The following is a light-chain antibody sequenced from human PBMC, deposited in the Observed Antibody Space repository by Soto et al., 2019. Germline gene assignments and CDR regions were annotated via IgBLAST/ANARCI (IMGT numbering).Light chain of an antibody. CDR2: WAS. J-gene: IGKJ4*01. V-gene: IGKV4-1*01. Sequence: DIVMTQSPDSLAVSLGERATIDCKSSQSLLYRANNRNYLAWYQQKPGQPPKLLIYWASTRESGVPDRFSGSGSGTDFTLTISSLQAEDVAVYYCQQYYTTSLITFGGGTKVEIK. CDR3: QQYYTTSLIT. CDR1: QSLLYRANNRNY.